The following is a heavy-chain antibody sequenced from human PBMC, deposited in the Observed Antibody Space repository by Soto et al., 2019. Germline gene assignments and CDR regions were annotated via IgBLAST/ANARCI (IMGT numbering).Heavy chain of an antibody. CDR3: ARLEGLATISYYFDY. Sequence: QLQLQESGPGLVKPSETLSLTCSVSGDSINSDNYYWGWIRQPPGKGLEWIGSIYYRGNTYYNTYLKTRVTISLDKSKSQFSLKLNSVTAADSAVYFCARLEGLATISYYFDYWGQGTLVTVSS. V-gene: IGHV4-39*01. CDR2: IYYRGNT. D-gene: IGHD3-9*01. J-gene: IGHJ4*02. CDR1: GDSINSDNYY.